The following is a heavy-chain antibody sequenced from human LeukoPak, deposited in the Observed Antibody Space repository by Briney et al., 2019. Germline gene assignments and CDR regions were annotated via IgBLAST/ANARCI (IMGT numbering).Heavy chain of an antibody. CDR1: GGSLSSGSDY. J-gene: IGHJ4*02. CDR2: IYTSGST. Sequence: PSQTLSLTCNVSGGSLSSGSDYWGWIRQPAGKGLEWIGRIYTSGSTNYNPSLKSRVTISVDTSKNQFSLKLTSVTAADTAVYYCARESLGPPYYFDYWGQGTLVTVSS. D-gene: IGHD1-26*01. V-gene: IGHV4-61*02. CDR3: ARESLGPPYYFDY.